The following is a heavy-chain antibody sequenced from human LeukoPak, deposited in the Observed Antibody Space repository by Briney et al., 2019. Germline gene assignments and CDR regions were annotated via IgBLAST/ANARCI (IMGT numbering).Heavy chain of an antibody. Sequence: PGGSLRLSCAASGFTFSSYAMHWVRQAPGKGLEWVAVISYDGSNKNYADSVKGRFTISRDNSKNTLYLQMNSLRAEDTAVYYCAREKGSSSWYRQYYFDYWGQGTLVTVSS. CDR2: ISYDGSNK. CDR3: AREKGSSSWYRQYYFDY. V-gene: IGHV3-30-3*01. CDR1: GFTFSSYA. J-gene: IGHJ4*02. D-gene: IGHD6-13*01.